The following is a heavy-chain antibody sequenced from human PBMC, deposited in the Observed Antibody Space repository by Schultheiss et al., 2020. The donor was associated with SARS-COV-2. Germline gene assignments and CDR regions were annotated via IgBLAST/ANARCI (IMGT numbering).Heavy chain of an antibody. Sequence: GGSLRLSCAASGFTFSSYSMNWVRQAPGKGLEWVANIKQDGSEKYYVDSVKGRFTISRDNAKNSLYLQMNSLRAEDTAVYYCARETGGGWYEGWFDPWGQGTLVTVSS. CDR1: GFTFSSYS. V-gene: IGHV3-7*01. J-gene: IGHJ5*02. CDR3: ARETGGGWYEGWFDP. CDR2: IKQDGSEK. D-gene: IGHD6-19*01.